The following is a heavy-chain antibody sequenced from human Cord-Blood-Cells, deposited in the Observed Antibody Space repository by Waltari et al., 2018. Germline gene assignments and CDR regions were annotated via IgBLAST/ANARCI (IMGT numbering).Heavy chain of an antibody. CDR3: ARLIITGTTIDP. CDR1: SSSSYY. Sequence: SSSSYYWGWIRQPPGKGLEWIGSIYYSGSTYYNPSLKSRVTISVDTSKIQFSLKRSSVTAADTAVYYCARLIITGTTIDPWGQGTLVTVSS. D-gene: IGHD1-7*01. J-gene: IGHJ5*02. V-gene: IGHV4-39*01. CDR2: IYYSGST.